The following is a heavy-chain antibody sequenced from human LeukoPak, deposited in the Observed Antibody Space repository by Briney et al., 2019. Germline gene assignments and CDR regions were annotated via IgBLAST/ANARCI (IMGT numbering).Heavy chain of an antibody. V-gene: IGHV4-31*03. CDR1: GGSISSGGHY. Sequence: PSETLSLTCTVSGGSISSGGHYWSWIRQHPGKGLEWIGYIYYSGSTYYNPSLKSRVTISVDTSKNQFSLKLSSVTAADTAVYYCARWNGWNYVGYFDYWGQGTLVTVSS. D-gene: IGHD1-7*01. CDR2: IYYSGST. J-gene: IGHJ4*02. CDR3: ARWNGWNYVGYFDY.